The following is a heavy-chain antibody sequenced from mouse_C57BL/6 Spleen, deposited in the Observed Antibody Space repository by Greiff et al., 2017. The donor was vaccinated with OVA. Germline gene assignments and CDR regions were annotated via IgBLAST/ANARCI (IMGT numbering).Heavy chain of an antibody. D-gene: IGHD2-4*01. CDR1: GYSFTDYN. J-gene: IGHJ1*03. CDR2: INPNYGTT. V-gene: IGHV1-39*01. CDR3: APSYDYGWYFDV. Sequence: EVKLMESGPELVKPGASVKISCKASGYSFTDYNMNWVKQSNGKSLEWIGVINPNYGTTSYNQKFKGKATLTVDQSSSTAYMQLNSLTSEDSAVYYCAPSYDYGWYFDVWGTGTTVTVSS.